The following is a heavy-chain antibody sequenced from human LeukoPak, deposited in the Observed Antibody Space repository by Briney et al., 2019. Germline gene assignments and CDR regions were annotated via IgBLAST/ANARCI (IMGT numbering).Heavy chain of an antibody. CDR2: INHSGST. Sequence: SETLSLTCAVYGGSFSGYYWSWIRQPPGKGLEWIGEINHSGSTNYNPSLKSRVTISVETSKNQFSLKLSSVTAADTAVYYCARFYDILTGYHSDYWGQGTLVTVSS. V-gene: IGHV4-34*01. CDR1: GGSFSGYY. D-gene: IGHD3-9*01. CDR3: ARFYDILTGYHSDY. J-gene: IGHJ4*02.